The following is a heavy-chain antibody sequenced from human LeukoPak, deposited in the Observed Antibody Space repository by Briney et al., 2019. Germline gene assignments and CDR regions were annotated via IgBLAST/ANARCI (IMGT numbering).Heavy chain of an antibody. CDR3: ARDPNGDYIGAFDF. CDR2: IVAGGGG. J-gene: IGHJ3*01. Sequence: PGGSLRLYCVASGFTFSRYAMIWVRQAPGKGLEWVSAIVAGGGGKYADSVKGRFTVSRDNSKNTLYLQMNGLSAEDTAVYFCARDPNGDYIGAFDFRGQGTRVTVSS. CDR1: GFTFSRYA. V-gene: IGHV3-23*01. D-gene: IGHD4-17*01.